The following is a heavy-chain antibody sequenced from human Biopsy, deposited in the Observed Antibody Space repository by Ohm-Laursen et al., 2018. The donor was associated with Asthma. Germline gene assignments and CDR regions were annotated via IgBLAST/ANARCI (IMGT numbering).Heavy chain of an antibody. D-gene: IGHD6-25*01. Sequence: SLRLSCAVSGFSFSDYCMTWMRQSPGKGLEWVYSISSSGSTKYPAQSVQGRFTISRDNDQKSLFLQMNDLRADDTAIYFCARVLESSDRGPFYFFASDVWGQGTTVTVSS. V-gene: IGHV3-11*01. J-gene: IGHJ6*02. CDR3: ARVLESSDRGPFYFFASDV. CDR2: ISSSGSTK. CDR1: GFSFSDYC.